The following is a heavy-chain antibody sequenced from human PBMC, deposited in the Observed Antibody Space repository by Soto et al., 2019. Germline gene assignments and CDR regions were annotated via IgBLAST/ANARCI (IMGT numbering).Heavy chain of an antibody. V-gene: IGHV1-18*04. Sequence: GASVKVSCKASGYTFTSYGISWVRQAPGQGLEWMGWISAYNGNTNYAQKLQGRVTMTTDTSTSTAYMELRSLRSDDTAVYYCARVRYYYDSSGYYDYWGQGILVTVSS. CDR3: ARVRYYYDSSGYYDY. J-gene: IGHJ4*02. CDR2: ISAYNGNT. D-gene: IGHD3-22*01. CDR1: GYTFTSYG.